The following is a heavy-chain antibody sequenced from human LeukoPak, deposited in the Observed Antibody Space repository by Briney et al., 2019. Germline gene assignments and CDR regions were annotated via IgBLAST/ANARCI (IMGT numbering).Heavy chain of an antibody. CDR1: GYTFTTFW. CDR3: ARRRDLYSGSYYPFDY. V-gene: IGHV5-51*01. Sequence: GESLKISCKGSGYTFTTFWIGWVRQMPGKGLEWMGIIYPGDSDTRYSPSFQGQVTISADKSISTAYLQWSSLKASDTAMYYCARRRDLYSGSYYPFDYWGQGTLVTVSS. CDR2: IYPGDSDT. J-gene: IGHJ4*02. D-gene: IGHD1-26*01.